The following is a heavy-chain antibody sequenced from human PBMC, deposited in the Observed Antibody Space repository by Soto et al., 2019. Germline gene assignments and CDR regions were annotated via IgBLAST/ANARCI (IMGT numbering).Heavy chain of an antibody. D-gene: IGHD3-22*01. V-gene: IGHV4-30-4*01. Sequence: PSETLSLTCTVSGGSISSGDYYWSWIRQPPGKGLEWIGYIYYSGSTYYNPSLKSRVTISVDTSKNQFSLKLSSVTAADTAVYYCARVYDSSGYYIWFDPWGQGTLVTVSS. J-gene: IGHJ5*02. CDR3: ARVYDSSGYYIWFDP. CDR1: GGSISSGDYY. CDR2: IYYSGST.